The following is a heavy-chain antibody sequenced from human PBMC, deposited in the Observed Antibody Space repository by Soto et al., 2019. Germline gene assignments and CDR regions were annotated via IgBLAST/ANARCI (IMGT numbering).Heavy chain of an antibody. D-gene: IGHD2-15*01. J-gene: IGHJ4*02. CDR2: INPNSGGT. Sequence: ASVKVSCKASGYTFTGYYMHWVRQAPGQGLEWMGWINPNSGGTNYAQKFQGRVTITRDTSASTAYMDLSSLRSEDTAVYYCARGPGGPDGPRDYWGQGTLVTVSS. V-gene: IGHV1-2*02. CDR1: GYTFTGYY. CDR3: ARGPGGPDGPRDY.